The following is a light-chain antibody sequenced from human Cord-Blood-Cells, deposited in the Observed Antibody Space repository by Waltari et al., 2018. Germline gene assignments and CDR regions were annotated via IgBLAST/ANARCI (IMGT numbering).Light chain of an antibody. CDR1: SSDVGGYNY. Sequence: QSALTQPASVSGSPGQSITISCTGTSSDVGGYNYVSWNQQHPGKAPKLMIYDVSKLPSGVSNRFSGSRAGNTASLTISGLQAEDEADYYCSSYTSSSTSVFGGGTKLTVL. J-gene: IGLJ3*02. CDR3: SSYTSSSTSV. V-gene: IGLV2-14*01. CDR2: DVS.